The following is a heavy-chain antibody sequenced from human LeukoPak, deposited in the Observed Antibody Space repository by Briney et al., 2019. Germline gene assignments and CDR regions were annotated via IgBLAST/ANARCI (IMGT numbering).Heavy chain of an antibody. J-gene: IGHJ6*02. Sequence: PSETLSLTCTVSGGSISSYYWSWIRQPPGKGLEWIGYIYDSVFTKYNPSLKSRVTISVDTSKSQFSLRLSSVTAADTAVYYCARHVPYYDSDFSPWGMDVWGQGTTVTVSS. CDR2: IYDSVFT. CDR3: ARHVPYYDSDFSPWGMDV. CDR1: GGSISSYY. V-gene: IGHV4-59*08. D-gene: IGHD3-16*01.